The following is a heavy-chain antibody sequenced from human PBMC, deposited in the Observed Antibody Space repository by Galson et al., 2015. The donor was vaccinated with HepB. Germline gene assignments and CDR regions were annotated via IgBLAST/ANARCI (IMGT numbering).Heavy chain of an antibody. D-gene: IGHD2-2*01. CDR2: ITADNGNT. J-gene: IGHJ5*02. CDR3: ARDCSDTSCFP. CDR1: GYTFTSYR. V-gene: IGHV1-18*01. Sequence: SVKVSCKASGYTFTSYRLTWLRQAPGQGLEWVGWITADNGNTNYAQNLQGRVTMTTDTSASTAYMELRSLRSDDTAVYYCARDCSDTSCFPWGQGTLVTVSP.